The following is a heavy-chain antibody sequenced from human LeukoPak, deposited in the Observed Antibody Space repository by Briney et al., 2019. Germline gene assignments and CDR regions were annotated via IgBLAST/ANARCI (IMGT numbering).Heavy chain of an antibody. V-gene: IGHV4-34*01. J-gene: IGHJ4*02. Sequence: SETLSLTCAVYGGSFSGYYGSWIRQPPGKGLEWIGEINHSGSTNYNPSLKSRVTISVDTSKNQFSLKLSSVTAADTAVYYCARGRLARAPYFDYWGQGTLVIVSS. CDR3: ARGRLARAPYFDY. CDR2: INHSGST. CDR1: GGSFSGYY. D-gene: IGHD3-10*01.